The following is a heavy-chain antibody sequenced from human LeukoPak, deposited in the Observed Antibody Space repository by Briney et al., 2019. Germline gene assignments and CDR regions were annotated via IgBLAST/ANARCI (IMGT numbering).Heavy chain of an antibody. CDR3: ARTSSFTLIRGLDQ. CDR1: GVSLRIRGMY. Sequence: SGPTLLHPTQTLTLTRTFSGVSLRIRGMYVTWIRQPPGKALEWLARIDWDDDKYYSTSLKTRLTISKDTPKNQVVLTMTNMDPVDTATYYCARTSSFTLIRGLDQWGQGTLVTVSS. CDR2: IDWDDDK. D-gene: IGHD3-10*01. V-gene: IGHV2-70*11. J-gene: IGHJ4*02.